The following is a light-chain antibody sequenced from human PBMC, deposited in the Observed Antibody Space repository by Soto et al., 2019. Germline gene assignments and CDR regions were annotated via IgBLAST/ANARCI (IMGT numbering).Light chain of an antibody. V-gene: IGLV2-23*01. CDR2: EGS. J-gene: IGLJ1*01. Sequence: QSALTQPASVSGCPGQSITISCTGTSSDVGSYNLVSWYQQHPGKAPKLMIYEGSKRPSGVSNRFSGSKSGNTASLTISGLQAEDEADYYCCSYAGSSTLYVFGTGTKLTVL. CDR3: CSYAGSSTLYV. CDR1: SSDVGSYNL.